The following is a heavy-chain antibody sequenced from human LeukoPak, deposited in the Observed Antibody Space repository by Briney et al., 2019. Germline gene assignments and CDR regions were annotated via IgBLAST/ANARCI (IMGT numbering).Heavy chain of an antibody. CDR1: GFTFSSYG. Sequence: GGSLRLSCAASGFTFSSYGMHWVRQAPGKGLEWVAVIWYDGSNKYYADSVKGRFTISRDNSKNTLYLQMNSLRAEDTAVYYCARDRRWLVLGDYYYYGMDVWGQGTTVTVSS. CDR2: IWYDGSNK. CDR3: ARDRRWLVLGDYYYYGMDV. D-gene: IGHD6-19*01. J-gene: IGHJ6*02. V-gene: IGHV3-33*01.